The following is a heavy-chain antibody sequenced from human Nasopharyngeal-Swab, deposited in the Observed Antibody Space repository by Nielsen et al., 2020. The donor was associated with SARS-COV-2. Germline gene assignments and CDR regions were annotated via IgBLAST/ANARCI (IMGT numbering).Heavy chain of an antibody. Sequence: ASVKVSCKVSGYTLTELSMHWVRQAPGKGLEWMGGFEPEDGETIYAQKFQGRVTMTEDTSTDTAYMELSSLRSEETAVYYCATETVVAATTTSINLHYYYYGMDVWGQGTTVTVSS. V-gene: IGHV1-24*01. CDR3: ATETVVAATTTSINLHYYYYGMDV. J-gene: IGHJ6*02. CDR2: FEPEDGET. D-gene: IGHD2-15*01. CDR1: GYTLTELS.